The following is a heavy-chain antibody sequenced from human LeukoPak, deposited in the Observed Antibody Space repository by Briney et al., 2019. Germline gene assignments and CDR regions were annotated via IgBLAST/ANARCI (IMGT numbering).Heavy chain of an antibody. CDR3: ARGRITFGGVIVLDY. CDR1: GGSIGSSNW. J-gene: IGHJ4*02. D-gene: IGHD3-16*02. V-gene: IGHV4-4*02. CDR2: IYHSGST. Sequence: SETLSLTCAVSGGSIGSSNWWSWVRQPPGKGLEWIGEIYHSGSTNYNPSLKSRVTISVDKSKNQFSLKLSSVTAADTAVYYCARGRITFGGVIVLDYWGQGTLVTVSS.